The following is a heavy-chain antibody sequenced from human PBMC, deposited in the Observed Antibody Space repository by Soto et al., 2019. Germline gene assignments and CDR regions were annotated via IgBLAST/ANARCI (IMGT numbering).Heavy chain of an antibody. CDR2: ISSSSSYT. V-gene: IGHV3-11*05. J-gene: IGHJ3*02. Sequence: QVQLVESGGGLVKPGRSLRLSCAASGFTFSDYYMSWIRQAPGKGLEWVSYISSSSSYTNYADSVKGRFTISRDNAKNSLYLQRNGLRAEDTAVYYCAGEGGGLSEEDAFDIWGQGTMVTVSS. CDR1: GFTFSDYY. D-gene: IGHD3-16*01. CDR3: AGEGGGLSEEDAFDI.